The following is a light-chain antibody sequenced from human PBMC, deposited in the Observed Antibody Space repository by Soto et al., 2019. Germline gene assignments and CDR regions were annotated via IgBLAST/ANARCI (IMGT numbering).Light chain of an antibody. CDR1: SSDVGGYNY. V-gene: IGLV2-11*01. CDR2: DVS. CDR3: CSYAGSHFL. J-gene: IGLJ2*01. Sequence: ALTQPRSVSGSPGQSVTISCTGTSSDVGGYNYVSWYQQHPGKAPKLMIYDVSQRPSGVPDRFSGSKSGNTASLTISGLQHEDEADYYCCSYAGSHFLFGGGTKLTVL.